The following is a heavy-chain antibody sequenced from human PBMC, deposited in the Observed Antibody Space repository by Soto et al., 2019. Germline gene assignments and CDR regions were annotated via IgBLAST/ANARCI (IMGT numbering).Heavy chain of an antibody. CDR3: ARSGARLWFGELLLSSFDY. CDR2: IYYSGST. J-gene: IGHJ4*02. V-gene: IGHV4-59*08. D-gene: IGHD3-10*01. Sequence: PSETLSLTCTVSGGSISSYYWSWIRQPPGKGLEWIGYIYYSGSTNYNPSLKSRVTISVDTSKNQFSLKLSSVTAADTAVYYCARSGARLWFGELLLSSFDYWGQGTLVTVSS. CDR1: GGSISSYY.